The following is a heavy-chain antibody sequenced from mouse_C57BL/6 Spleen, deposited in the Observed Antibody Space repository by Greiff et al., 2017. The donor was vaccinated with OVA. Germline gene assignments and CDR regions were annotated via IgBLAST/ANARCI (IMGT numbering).Heavy chain of an antibody. J-gene: IGHJ4*01. V-gene: IGHV3-6*01. CDR2: IRYDGSN. Sequence: EVQVVESGPGLVKPSQSLSLTCSVTGYSITSGYYWNWIRQFPGNKLEWMGYIRYDGSNNYNPSLKNRISITRDTSTNQFFLKLNSVTTEDTATYYRARGSRDAMDYWGQGTSVTVSS. CDR3: ARGSRDAMDY. CDR1: GYSITSGYY. D-gene: IGHD1-1*01.